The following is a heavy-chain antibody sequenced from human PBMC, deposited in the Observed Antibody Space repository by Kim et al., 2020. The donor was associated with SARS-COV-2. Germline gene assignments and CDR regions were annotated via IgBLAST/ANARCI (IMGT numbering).Heavy chain of an antibody. Sequence: SVKVSCKASGGTFSSYAISWVRQAPGQGLEWMGGIIPIFGTANYAQKFQGRVTITADESTSTAYMELSSLRSEDTAVYYCATVVTAIPYWYFDLWGRGTLVTVSS. CDR3: ATVVTAIPYWYFDL. J-gene: IGHJ2*01. CDR2: IIPIFGTA. D-gene: IGHD2-21*02. CDR1: GGTFSSYA. V-gene: IGHV1-69*13.